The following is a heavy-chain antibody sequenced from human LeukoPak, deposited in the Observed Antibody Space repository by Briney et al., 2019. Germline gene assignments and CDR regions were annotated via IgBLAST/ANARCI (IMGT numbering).Heavy chain of an antibody. D-gene: IGHD5-18*01. J-gene: IGHJ4*02. CDR1: GFTFSSYS. V-gene: IGHV3-21*01. Sequence: GGSLRPSCAASGFTFSSYSMNWVRQAPGKGLEWVSSISSSSSYIYYADSVKGRFTISRDNAKNSLYLQMNSLRAEDTAVYYCARDGAAMVTRLFDYWGQGTLVTVSS. CDR3: ARDGAAMVTRLFDY. CDR2: ISSSSSYI.